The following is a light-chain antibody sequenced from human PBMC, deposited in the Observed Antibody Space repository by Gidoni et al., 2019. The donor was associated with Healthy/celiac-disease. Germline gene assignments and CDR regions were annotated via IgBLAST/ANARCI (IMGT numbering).Light chain of an antibody. CDR1: QSVSSRD. CDR3: QQYGSSPFT. Sequence: EIVLTQSPGTLSLSPGERATLSCRASQSVSSRDLAWYQQTPGQAPRLLIDGASSRATGIPDRFSVSGSGTDFTLTISRLEPEDFAVYYCQQYGSSPFTFGQGTRLEIK. V-gene: IGKV3-20*01. J-gene: IGKJ5*01. CDR2: GAS.